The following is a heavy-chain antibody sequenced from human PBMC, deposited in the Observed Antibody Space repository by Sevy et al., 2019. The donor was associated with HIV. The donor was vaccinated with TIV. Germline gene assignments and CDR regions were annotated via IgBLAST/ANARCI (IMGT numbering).Heavy chain of an antibody. V-gene: IGHV4-59*01. CDR2: IYYSGIT. D-gene: IGHD6-13*01. Sequence: SETLSLTCTVSGDSISSYYWSWIRQPPGKGLEWIGYIYYSGITDYNPSLKSRVTISVDTSKNQFSLKLNSVTAADTAVYYCARAIAAPRGMDVWGQRTTVTVSS. CDR3: ARAIAAPRGMDV. J-gene: IGHJ6*02. CDR1: GDSISSYY.